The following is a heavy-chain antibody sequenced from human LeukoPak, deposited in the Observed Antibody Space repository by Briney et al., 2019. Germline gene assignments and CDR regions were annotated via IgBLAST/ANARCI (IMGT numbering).Heavy chain of an antibody. CDR1: GGFINSYY. J-gene: IGHJ6*03. Sequence: SETLSLTCTVSGGFINSYYWSWIRQPAGKGLEWIGRVYTSGITNYNPSPKSRITMSVDTSKNQFSLKLTSVTAADTGVYYCARHNGFDRGYYYYMDVWGKGTTVTVSS. CDR2: VYTSGIT. D-gene: IGHD3-9*01. CDR3: ARHNGFDRGYYYYMDV. V-gene: IGHV4-4*07.